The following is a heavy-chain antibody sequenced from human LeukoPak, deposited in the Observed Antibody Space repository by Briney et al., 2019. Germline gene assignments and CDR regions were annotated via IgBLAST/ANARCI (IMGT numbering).Heavy chain of an antibody. J-gene: IGHJ4*02. CDR2: ISYDGSNK. D-gene: IGHD3-22*01. CDR3: AKYAAAGAYDRHSEIDS. Sequence: PGGSLRLSCAASGFAFSSYAMHWVRQAPGKGLEWVAVISYDGSNKYYADSVKGRFTISRDNSKNTLFLEMNSLRPEDTAVYYCAKYAAAGAYDRHSEIDSWGQGTLVTVSS. V-gene: IGHV3-30*04. CDR1: GFAFSSYA.